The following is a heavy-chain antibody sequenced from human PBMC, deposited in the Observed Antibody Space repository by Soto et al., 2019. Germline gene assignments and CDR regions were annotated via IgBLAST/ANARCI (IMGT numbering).Heavy chain of an antibody. CDR1: GFTFTDYW. J-gene: IGHJ4*02. D-gene: IGHD6-6*01. CDR2: INIDGSEK. Sequence: PGESLKISCAASGFTFTDYWMNRVRQAPGKGLEWVAYINIDGSEKNYVDSVKGRFTISRDNAKNSLYLQMNSLRVEDTAVYYCARTPRLLDSWGQGTQVTVSS. CDR3: ARTPRLLDS. V-gene: IGHV3-7*01.